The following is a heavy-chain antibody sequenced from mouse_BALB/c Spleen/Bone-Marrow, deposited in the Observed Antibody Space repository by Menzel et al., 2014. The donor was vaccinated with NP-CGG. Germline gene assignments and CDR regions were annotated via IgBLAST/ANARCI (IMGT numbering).Heavy chain of an antibody. CDR1: GYSITSDYA. Sequence: EVQLQQSGPGLVKPSQSPSLTCTVTGYSITSDYAWNWIRQFPGNKLEWMGYISYSGSTSYNPSLKSRISITRDTSKNQFFLQLNSVTTEDTATYYCASPGGAMDYWGQGTSVTVSS. V-gene: IGHV3-2*02. J-gene: IGHJ4*01. CDR3: ASPGGAMDY. CDR2: ISYSGST.